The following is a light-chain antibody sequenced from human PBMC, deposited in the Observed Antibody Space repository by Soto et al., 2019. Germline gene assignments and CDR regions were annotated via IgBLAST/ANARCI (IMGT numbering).Light chain of an antibody. CDR1: SGHSSDI. V-gene: IGLV4-60*02. CDR3: ETWDSNTHTV. J-gene: IGLJ3*02. CDR2: LEGSGSY. Sequence: QLVLTQSSSASASLGSSVKLTCTLSSGHSSDIIAWHQQQPGKAPRYLMKLEGSGSYNKGSGVPDRFSGSSSGADRYLTISNLQVEDEADYYCETWDSNTHTVFGGGTKLTVL.